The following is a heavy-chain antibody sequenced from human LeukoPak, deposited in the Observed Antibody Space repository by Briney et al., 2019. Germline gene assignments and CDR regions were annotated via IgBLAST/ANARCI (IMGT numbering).Heavy chain of an antibody. CDR2: IYHSGST. CDR3: ARVDCGGDCYSVHYYYYGMDV. D-gene: IGHD2-21*02. CDR1: GGSISSGSYY. Sequence: SETLSLTCTVSGGSISSGSYYWSWIRQPPGKGLEWIGSIYHSGSTYYNPSLKSRVTISVDTSKNQFSLKLSSVTAADTAVYYCARVDCGGDCYSVHYYYYGMDVWGQGTTVTVSS. J-gene: IGHJ6*02. V-gene: IGHV4-39*07.